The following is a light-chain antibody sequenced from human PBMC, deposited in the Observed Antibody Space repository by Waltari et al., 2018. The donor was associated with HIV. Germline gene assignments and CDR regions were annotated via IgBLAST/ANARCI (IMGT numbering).Light chain of an antibody. CDR1: SGPVTSGHP. J-gene: IGLJ2*01. V-gene: IGLV7-46*01. Sequence: QAVVTQEPALTVSPGGTVTLTCCSSSGPVTSGHPPHWFQQKPGQAPRALIYDANNRQSWTPARFSGSLLGGKAALTLSDAQPEDEADYFCLLSYSGARPAIFGGGTKLSVL. CDR2: DAN. CDR3: LLSYSGARPAI.